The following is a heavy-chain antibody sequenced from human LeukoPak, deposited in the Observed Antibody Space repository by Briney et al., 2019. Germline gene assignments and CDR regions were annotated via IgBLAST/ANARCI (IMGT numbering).Heavy chain of an antibody. J-gene: IGHJ4*02. D-gene: IGHD3-3*01. Sequence: GGSLRLSCAASGFTVSSNYMSWVRQAPGKGLEWVSVIYSGGSTYYADSVKGRFTISRDNSKNTLYLQMNSLRAEDTAVYYCARDPPYYDFWSGYHQDHWGQGTLVTVSS. V-gene: IGHV3-66*02. CDR3: ARDPPYYDFWSGYHQDH. CDR2: IYSGGST. CDR1: GFTVSSNY.